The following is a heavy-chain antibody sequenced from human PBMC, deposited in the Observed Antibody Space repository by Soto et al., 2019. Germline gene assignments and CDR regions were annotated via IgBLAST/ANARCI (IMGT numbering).Heavy chain of an antibody. Sequence: PSETLSLTCTVSGAPITINYWSWIRQAPGKGLEWIGYIYYSGSTTYNPSLKSRVTISADRTNNQLFLRLTSVTAADTAIYYCARDHDYVWGSHRNWLGLWGQGTPVTVSS. CDR1: GAPITINY. CDR3: ARDHDYVWGSHRNWLGL. CDR2: IYYSGST. J-gene: IGHJ5*02. V-gene: IGHV4-59*12. D-gene: IGHD3-16*01.